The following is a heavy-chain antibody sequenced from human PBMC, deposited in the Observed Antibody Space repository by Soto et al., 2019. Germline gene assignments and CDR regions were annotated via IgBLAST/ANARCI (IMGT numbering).Heavy chain of an antibody. Sequence: GASVKLSCKASGNTFTSYGISWVRQAPGQGLEWMGWISAYDGNTNYAQKLQGRVTMTTDTSTSTAYMELRSLRSDDTAVYYCASFGTVTTGHAFDIWGQGTMVTVSS. D-gene: IGHD4-17*01. CDR3: ASFGTVTTGHAFDI. V-gene: IGHV1-18*01. CDR2: ISAYDGNT. J-gene: IGHJ3*02. CDR1: GNTFTSYG.